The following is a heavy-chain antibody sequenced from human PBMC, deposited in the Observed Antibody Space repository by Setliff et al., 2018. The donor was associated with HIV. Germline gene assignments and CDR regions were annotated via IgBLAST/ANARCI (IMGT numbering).Heavy chain of an antibody. CDR2: ISYDGSSE. CDR1: GFSFSTYA. D-gene: IGHD3-10*01. Sequence: GQSLKLSCAASGFSFSTYAMHWVRQAPGKGLEWVSVISYDGSSESYADSVKGRFTISRDNSKNTLYLQMNSLGPEDTAVYYCASARTGVTMVRGAMSFWGQGTLVTVS. J-gene: IGHJ4*02. V-gene: IGHV3-30*04. CDR3: ASARTGVTMVRGAMSF.